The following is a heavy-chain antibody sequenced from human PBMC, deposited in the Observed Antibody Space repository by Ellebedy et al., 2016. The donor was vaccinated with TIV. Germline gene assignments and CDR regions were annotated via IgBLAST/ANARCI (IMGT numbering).Heavy chain of an antibody. J-gene: IGHJ4*02. CDR1: GFNFNSYW. Sequence: GGSLRLSXAASGFNFNSYWMSWVRQAPGKGLEWVANIKEDGSEKYYVDSVKGRFTISRDNAKNSLYLQMNSLRAEDTAVYYCARDSTLTGLGYFDSWGQGTLVTVSS. V-gene: IGHV3-7*04. D-gene: IGHD3-9*01. CDR3: ARDSTLTGLGYFDS. CDR2: IKEDGSEK.